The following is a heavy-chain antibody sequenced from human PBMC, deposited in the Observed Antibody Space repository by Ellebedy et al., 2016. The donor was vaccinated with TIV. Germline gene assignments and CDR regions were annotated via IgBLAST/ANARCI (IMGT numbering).Heavy chain of an antibody. D-gene: IGHD5-24*01. CDR2: ISGSGGAT. CDR3: AKGGRGNWFDP. CDR1: GLTFSSFSSYA. Sequence: GESLKISCVASGLTFSSFSSYAMSWVRQAPGKGLEWVSTISGSGGATYYADSVKGRFTISRDKSKNTLYVQMNSLRAEDTAVYYCAKGGRGNWFDPWGQGTLATVSS. V-gene: IGHV3-23*01. J-gene: IGHJ5*02.